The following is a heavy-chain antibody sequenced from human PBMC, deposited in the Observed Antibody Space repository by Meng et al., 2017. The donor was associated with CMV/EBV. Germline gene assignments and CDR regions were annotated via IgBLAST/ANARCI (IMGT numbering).Heavy chain of an antibody. D-gene: IGHD6-19*01. CDR3: ARDGGQWLVLPYFDY. CDR1: RFTFSSYW. Sequence: GESLKISCAASRFTFSSYWMHWVRQAPGKGLEWVAVISYDGSNKYYADSVKGRFTISRDNSKNTLYLQMNSLRAEDTAVYYCARDGGQWLVLPYFDYWGQGTLVTVSS. V-gene: IGHV3-30*03. CDR2: ISYDGSNK. J-gene: IGHJ4*02.